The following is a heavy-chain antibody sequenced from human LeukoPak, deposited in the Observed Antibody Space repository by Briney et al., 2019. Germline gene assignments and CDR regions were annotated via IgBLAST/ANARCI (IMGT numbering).Heavy chain of an antibody. D-gene: IGHD6-25*01. CDR2: ITSSGSTI. Sequence: PGGSLRLSCAASGFTFSDYYMSWIRQAPGKGLECVSYITSSGSTIYYADSVKGRFTISRDNAKNSLYLQMNSLRAEDTAVYYCASPSDYDAFDIWGQGTMVTVSS. CDR3: ASPSDYDAFDI. V-gene: IGHV3-11*04. J-gene: IGHJ3*02. CDR1: GFTFSDYY.